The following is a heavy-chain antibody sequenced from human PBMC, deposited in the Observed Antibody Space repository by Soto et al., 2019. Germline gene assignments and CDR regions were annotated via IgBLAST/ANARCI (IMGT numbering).Heavy chain of an antibody. CDR2: IYYNGNT. Sequence: SETLSLTCTLSGGAINDHYWSFIRQPPGKGLEWIGYIYYNGNTNYNPSLESRVTISADRSRNQFSLRLTSLTAADTAVYYCARVRTGYFDYWGRGALVTVYS. J-gene: IGHJ4*02. CDR1: GGAINDHY. CDR3: ARVRTGYFDY. V-gene: IGHV4-59*11. D-gene: IGHD3-9*01.